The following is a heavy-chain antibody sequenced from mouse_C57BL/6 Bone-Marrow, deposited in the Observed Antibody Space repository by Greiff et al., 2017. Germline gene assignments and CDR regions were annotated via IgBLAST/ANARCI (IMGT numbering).Heavy chain of an antibody. Sequence: EVKLMESGPELVKPGASVKIPCKASGYTFTDYNMDWVKQSHGKSLEWIGDINPNNGGTIYNQKFKGKATLTVDKSSSTAYMELRSLTSEDTAVYYCARTTVVATDWYFDVWGTGTTVTVSS. CDR3: ARTTVVATDWYFDV. D-gene: IGHD1-1*01. CDR2: INPNNGGT. V-gene: IGHV1-18*01. J-gene: IGHJ1*03. CDR1: GYTFTDYN.